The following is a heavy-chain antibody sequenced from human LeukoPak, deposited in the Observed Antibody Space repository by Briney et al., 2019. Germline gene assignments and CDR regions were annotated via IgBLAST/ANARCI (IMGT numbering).Heavy chain of an antibody. J-gene: IGHJ5*02. CDR2: INHSGST. V-gene: IGHV4-34*01. CDR3: ARGSIPTTGWFDP. Sequence: PSETLSLTCAVYGGSFSGYYWSWIRQPPGKGLEWIGEINHSGSTNYNPSLKSRVTISVDTSKNQFSLKLSSVTAADTAVYYCARGSIPTTGWFDPWGQGTLVTVSS. D-gene: IGHD4-11*01. CDR1: GGSFSGYY.